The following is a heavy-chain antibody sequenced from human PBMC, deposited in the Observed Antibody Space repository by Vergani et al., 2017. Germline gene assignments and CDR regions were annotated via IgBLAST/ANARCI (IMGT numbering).Heavy chain of an antibody. CDR2: IYYSGST. CDR3: ARGATAGGYFDY. Sequence: QVQLQESGPGLVKPSQTLSLTCTVSGGSISSGGYYWSWIRQPPGEGLEWLGYIYYSGSTYYNPSLNSRVTISVDTSNNQFSLKLSSVTAAGTAVYYCARGATAGGYFDYWGQGTLVTVSS. CDR1: GGSISSGGYY. J-gene: IGHJ4*02. V-gene: IGHV4-31*03. D-gene: IGHD5-12*01.